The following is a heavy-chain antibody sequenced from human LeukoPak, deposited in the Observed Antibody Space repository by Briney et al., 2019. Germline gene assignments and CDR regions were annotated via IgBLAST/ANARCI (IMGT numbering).Heavy chain of an antibody. D-gene: IGHD7-27*01. V-gene: IGHV3-23*01. Sequence: GSLRLSCAASGFTFSSYTMSWVRQAPGKGLEWVSTTTTSDGNTYYADSVKGRFTVSRDNSKNTLFLQMNSLRAEDTAVYYCAKDGGLWVSAHWGDSWGRGTLVTVSS. CDR3: AKDGGLWVSAHWGDS. CDR2: TTTSDGNT. CDR1: GFTFSSYT. J-gene: IGHJ4*02.